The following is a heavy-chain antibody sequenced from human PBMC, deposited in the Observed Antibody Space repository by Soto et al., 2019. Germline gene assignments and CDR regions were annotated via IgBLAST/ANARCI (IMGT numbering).Heavy chain of an antibody. J-gene: IGHJ4*02. CDR2: TYYRSKWFH. D-gene: IGHD3-10*01. CDR3: ARSITGSAYFDY. V-gene: IGHV6-1*01. Sequence: QVQLQQSGPGLVKPSQTLSLTCAISGDSVSSNSATWNWIRQSPSRGLQWLGRTYYRSKWFHDYAVSVESRITINPATSKNQFSLQLISVTPEDTAVYYCARSITGSAYFDYWGQGTLVTVSS. CDR1: GDSVSSNSAT.